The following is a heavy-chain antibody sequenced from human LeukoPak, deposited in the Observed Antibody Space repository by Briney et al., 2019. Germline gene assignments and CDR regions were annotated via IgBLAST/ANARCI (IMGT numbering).Heavy chain of an antibody. CDR1: GYTFTNYY. J-gene: IGHJ3*02. Sequence: GASVKVSCKASGYTFTNYYIHWVRQAPGQGLEWLGIINPSGGSTSYAQKFQGRVTMTRGTSTSTVYMELSSLRSEDTAVYYCARDMDVVSVGGGYNYLAIDAFDIWGQGTMVTVSS. CDR2: INPSGGST. D-gene: IGHD5-24*01. V-gene: IGHV1-46*01. CDR3: ARDMDVVSVGGGYNYLAIDAFDI.